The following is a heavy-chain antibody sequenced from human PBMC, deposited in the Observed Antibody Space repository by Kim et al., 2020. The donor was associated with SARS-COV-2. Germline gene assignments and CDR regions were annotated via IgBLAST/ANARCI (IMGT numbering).Heavy chain of an antibody. CDR1: GFTFSTYW. CDR2: LNPDETNI. Sequence: GGSLRLSCTASGFTFSTYWMHWVRQAPGKGPVWVARLNPDETNISYAYSVKGRFTVSRDNAKNTLYLQMNSLRVEDTAVYYCARDQTAAGPTTFDYWGQGTLVTVSS. CDR3: ARDQTAAGPTTFDY. J-gene: IGHJ4*02. D-gene: IGHD6-13*01. V-gene: IGHV3-74*01.